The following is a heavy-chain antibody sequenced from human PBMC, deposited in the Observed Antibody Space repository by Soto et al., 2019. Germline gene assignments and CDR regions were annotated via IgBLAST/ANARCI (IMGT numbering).Heavy chain of an antibody. Sequence: QVQLQQWGAGLLKPSETLSLTCAVYGGSFSGYYWSWIRQPPGKGLEWIGEINHSGSTNYNPSLKSRVTRQVDTSKNPVTLKLSSVTAADTSVYDCASFIGAAGPPDWGQGTLVTVSS. CDR2: INHSGST. V-gene: IGHV4-34*01. CDR3: ASFIGAAGPPD. J-gene: IGHJ4*02. D-gene: IGHD6-13*01. CDR1: GGSFSGYY.